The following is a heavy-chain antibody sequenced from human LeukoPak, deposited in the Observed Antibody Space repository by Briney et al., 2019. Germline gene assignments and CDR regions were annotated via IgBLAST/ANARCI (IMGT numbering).Heavy chain of an antibody. CDR1: GFTLSSYQ. V-gene: IGHV3-48*03. Sequence: GGSLRLSCVASGFTLSSYQMHWVRQAPGKGLEWVSYIANSGGTILYADSVKGRFTISRDDAKNSLYLQMNTLRVEDTAIYYCARETRGAFDYRGQGTLVTVSS. CDR3: ARETRGAFDY. CDR2: IANSGGTI. J-gene: IGHJ4*02. D-gene: IGHD4/OR15-4a*01.